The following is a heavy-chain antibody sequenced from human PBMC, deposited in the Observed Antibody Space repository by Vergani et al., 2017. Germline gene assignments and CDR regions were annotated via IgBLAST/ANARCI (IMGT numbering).Heavy chain of an antibody. CDR1: GFIFRSYG. CDR2: IRFDGSGK. V-gene: IGHV3-30*02. Sequence: QVQLVESGGGVVQPGGSLRLSCAASGFIFRSYGMHWVRQAPGKGLEWVAFIRFDGSGKYYADSVKGRFTISRDNSKNTQNLQMNSLRAEDTGVYYCARGNYYGSGTYVDPWGQGTLVTVSS. D-gene: IGHD3-10*01. CDR3: ARGNYYGSGTYVDP. J-gene: IGHJ5*02.